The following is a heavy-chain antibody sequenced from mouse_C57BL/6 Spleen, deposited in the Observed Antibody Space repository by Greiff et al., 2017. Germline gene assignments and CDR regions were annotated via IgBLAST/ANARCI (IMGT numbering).Heavy chain of an antibody. V-gene: IGHV1-64*01. CDR3: ARYTAVGFDY. Sequence: QVQLQQPGAELVKPGASVKLSCKASGFTFTSYWMHWVKQRPGQGLEWIGMIYPNSGSTNYNEKFKSKATLTVDKSSSTAYMQLSSLTSEDSAVYYCARYTAVGFDYWGQGTTLTVSA. CDR2: IYPNSGST. CDR1: GFTFTSYW. D-gene: IGHD1-1*02. J-gene: IGHJ2*01.